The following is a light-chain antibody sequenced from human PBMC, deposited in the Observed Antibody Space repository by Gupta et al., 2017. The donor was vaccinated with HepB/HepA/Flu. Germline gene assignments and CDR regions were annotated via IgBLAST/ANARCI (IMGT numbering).Light chain of an antibody. CDR3: QQDSSSPLT. J-gene: IGKJ4*01. CDR1: QSVSSNY. Sequence: EIVLTQSPGTLSLSPGERATLSCRASQSVSSNYLAWYQQKPGQAPRLLIYGASSRATGIPDRFSDSGSGTDFTLTISRLEPEDFAVYYCQQDSSSPLTFGGGTKVEIK. V-gene: IGKV3-20*01. CDR2: GAS.